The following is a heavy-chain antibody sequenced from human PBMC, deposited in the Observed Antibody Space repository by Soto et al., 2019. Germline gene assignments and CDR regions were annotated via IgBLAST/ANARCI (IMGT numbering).Heavy chain of an antibody. CDR2: IWYDGSNK. CDR1: GFTFSSYG. J-gene: IGHJ4*02. V-gene: IGHV3-33*01. D-gene: IGHD6-19*01. CDR3: ARDKSSGWSQYYFDY. Sequence: QVQLVESGGGVVQPGRSLRLSCATSGFTFSSYGMHWVRQAPGKGLEWVAVIWYDGSNKYYADSVKGRFTISRDNSKNKLYLQMNSLRAEDTAVYYCARDKSSGWSQYYFDYWGQGTLVTVSS.